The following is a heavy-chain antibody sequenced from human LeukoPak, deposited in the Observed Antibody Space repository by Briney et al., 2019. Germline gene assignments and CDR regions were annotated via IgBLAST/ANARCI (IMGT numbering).Heavy chain of an antibody. V-gene: IGHV1-18*01. CDR2: ISTYNGNT. J-gene: IGHJ5*02. CDR3: ARDEVMITFGGVIVNNWFDH. D-gene: IGHD3-16*02. Sequence: ASVTVSCKASVYTFTSYGISWVRQAPGQGLEWMGCISTYNGNTNYAQKPQGRVTMTTDTSTSTAYMELRSLRSDDTAVYYCARDEVMITFGGVIVNNWFDHWGQGTLVTVSS. CDR1: VYTFTSYG.